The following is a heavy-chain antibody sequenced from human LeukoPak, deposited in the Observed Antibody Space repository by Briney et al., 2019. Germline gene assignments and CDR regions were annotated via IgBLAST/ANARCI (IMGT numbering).Heavy chain of an antibody. CDR3: AKDIFEDFWSGYYSRAFDY. CDR2: ISGSGGST. CDR1: GFTFRSYA. V-gene: IGHV3-23*01. J-gene: IGHJ4*02. D-gene: IGHD3-3*01. Sequence: GGSLRLSCAASGFTFRSYAMSWVRQAPGKGLEWVSAISGSGGSTYYADPVKGRFTISRDNSKNTLYLQMNSLRAEDTAVYYCAKDIFEDFWSGYYSRAFDYWGQGTLVTVSS.